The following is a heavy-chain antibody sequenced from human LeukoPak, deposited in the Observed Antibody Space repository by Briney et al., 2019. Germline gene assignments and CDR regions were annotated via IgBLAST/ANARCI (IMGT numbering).Heavy chain of an antibody. CDR1: GFTFSNYG. J-gene: IGHJ6*04. Sequence: WGSLRLSCAASGFTFSNYGIHWVRQAPGKGLEGVAFIRYDGSYKYYADSVKGRFTISRDNAKNSLYLQMNSLRAEDTAVYYCAELGITMIGGVWGKGTTVTISS. V-gene: IGHV3-30*02. CDR2: IRYDGSYK. D-gene: IGHD3-10*02. CDR3: AELGITMIGGV.